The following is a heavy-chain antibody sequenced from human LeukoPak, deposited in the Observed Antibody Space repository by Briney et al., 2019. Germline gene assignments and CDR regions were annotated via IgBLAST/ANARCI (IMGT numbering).Heavy chain of an antibody. CDR3: ARDSPYCSGGSCYSDPYYYYYGMDV. Sequence: ASVKVSCKASGYTFTSYGISWVRQAPGQGLELMGWISAYNGNTNYAQKLQGRVTMTTDTSTSTAYMELRSLRSDDTAVYYCARDSPYCSGGSCYSDPYYYYYGMDVWGQGTTVTVSS. J-gene: IGHJ6*02. V-gene: IGHV1-18*01. D-gene: IGHD2-15*01. CDR1: GYTFTSYG. CDR2: ISAYNGNT.